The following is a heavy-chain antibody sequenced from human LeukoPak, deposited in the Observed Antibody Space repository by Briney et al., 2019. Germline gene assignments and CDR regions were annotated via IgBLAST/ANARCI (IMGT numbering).Heavy chain of an antibody. Sequence: PGGSLRLSCAASGFTFRSYAMIWVRQAPGKGLEWVSAIRGSGGSTYYADSVKGRFTISRDNSKNTLYLQMNSLRAEDTAVYYCAKVGATRYYYYYYMDVWGKGTTVTVSS. CDR1: GFTFRSYA. D-gene: IGHD1-26*01. J-gene: IGHJ6*03. CDR3: AKVGATRYYYYYYMDV. V-gene: IGHV3-23*01. CDR2: IRGSGGST.